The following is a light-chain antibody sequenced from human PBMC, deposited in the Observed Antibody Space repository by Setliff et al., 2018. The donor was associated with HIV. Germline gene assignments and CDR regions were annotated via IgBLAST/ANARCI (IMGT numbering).Light chain of an antibody. Sequence: DIVMTQSPDSLSVSLGERATINCKSSQSVLYSSNNKNYLAWYQQKLGQPPKLLIYWASTRESGVPDRFSGSGSGTDFTLTISRLQAEDVAVYFCQQYYSSPLAFGQGTKVDIK. CDR3: QQYYSSPLA. J-gene: IGKJ1*01. CDR2: WAS. V-gene: IGKV4-1*01. CDR1: QSVLYSSNNKNY.